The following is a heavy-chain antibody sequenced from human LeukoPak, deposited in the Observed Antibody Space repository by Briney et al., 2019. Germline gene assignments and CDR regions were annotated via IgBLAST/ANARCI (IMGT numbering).Heavy chain of an antibody. D-gene: IGHD3-9*01. V-gene: IGHV1-8*03. J-gene: IGHJ4*02. CDR3: ARAYDILTGYYPFDY. CDR1: GYTFTSYD. CDR2: MNPNSGNT. Sequence: ASVKVSCKASGYTFTSYDINWVRQATGQGLEWMGWMNPNSGNTGYARKFQGRVTITRNTSISTAYMELSSLRSEDTAVYYCARAYDILTGYYPFDYWGQGTLVTVSS.